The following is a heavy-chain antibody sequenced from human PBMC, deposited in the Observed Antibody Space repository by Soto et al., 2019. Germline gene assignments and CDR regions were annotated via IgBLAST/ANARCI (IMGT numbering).Heavy chain of an antibody. Sequence: QVQLVESGGGVVPPGRSLRLSCEASGFTFSSFTIHWVRQAPGKGLEWLADISYDGTSEHYVESVKGRFTISRDNRKYTAYLQTDSLLLEDTAVYFCAREEDWNDFGLLDHWGQGTLVTVSS. CDR1: GFTFSSFT. J-gene: IGHJ4*02. CDR3: AREEDWNDFGLLDH. CDR2: ISYDGTSE. D-gene: IGHD1-1*01. V-gene: IGHV3-30-3*01.